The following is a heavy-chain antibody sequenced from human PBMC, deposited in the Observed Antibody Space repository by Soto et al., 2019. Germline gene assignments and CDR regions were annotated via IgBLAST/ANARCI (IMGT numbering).Heavy chain of an antibody. CDR3: ARDGSSSGWSRRGPHGMDV. CDR1: GYTFTSYG. V-gene: IGHV1-18*01. D-gene: IGHD6-19*01. Sequence: ASVKVSCKASGYTFTSYGISWVRQAPGQGLEWMGWISAYNGNTNYAQKLQGRVTMTTDTSTSTAYMELRSLRSDDTAVYYCARDGSSSGWSRRGPHGMDVWGQGTTVTVSS. CDR2: ISAYNGNT. J-gene: IGHJ6*02.